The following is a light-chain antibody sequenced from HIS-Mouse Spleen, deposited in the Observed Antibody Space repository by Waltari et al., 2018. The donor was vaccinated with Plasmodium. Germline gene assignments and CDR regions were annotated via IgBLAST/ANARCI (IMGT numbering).Light chain of an antibody. V-gene: IGLV3-10*01. CDR3: YSTDSSGNHRV. J-gene: IGLJ3*02. CDR1: ALPKKY. Sequence: SYELTQPPSVSVSPGQTARITCPGDALPKKYAYWYQQKSGPVPVRGIYEDSKRPSGIPARFSGSSAGTIASLTISGAQVENEADYYGYSTDSSGNHRVCGGGTKLTVL. CDR2: EDS.